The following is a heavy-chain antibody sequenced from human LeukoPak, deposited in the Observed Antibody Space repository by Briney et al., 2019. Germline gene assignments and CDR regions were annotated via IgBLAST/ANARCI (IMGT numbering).Heavy chain of an antibody. Sequence: PGGSLRLSCSASGFTFSSYGMHWVRQAPGKGLEWMGGFDPEDGETIYAQKFQGRVTMTEDTSTDTAYMELSSLRSEDTAVYYCATDPSSMGNIVGATWDYWGQGTLVTVSS. J-gene: IGHJ4*02. CDR1: GFTFSSYG. V-gene: IGHV1-24*01. CDR3: ATDPSSMGNIVGATWDY. D-gene: IGHD1-26*01. CDR2: FDPEDGET.